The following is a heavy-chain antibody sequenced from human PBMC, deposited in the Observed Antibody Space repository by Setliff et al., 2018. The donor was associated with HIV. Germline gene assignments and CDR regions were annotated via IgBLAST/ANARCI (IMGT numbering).Heavy chain of an antibody. J-gene: IGHJ4*02. CDR1: GFTSGFTFTNYW. CDR2: INQNGREK. Sequence: LRLSCAASGFTSGFTFTNYWMSWVRQAPGKGLEWGANINQNGREKYYVDSVKGRFTISRDNAQNSLYLQMSSLKVEDTAVYYCARDLAYWGQGTLVTVSS. CDR3: ARDLAY. V-gene: IGHV3-7*03.